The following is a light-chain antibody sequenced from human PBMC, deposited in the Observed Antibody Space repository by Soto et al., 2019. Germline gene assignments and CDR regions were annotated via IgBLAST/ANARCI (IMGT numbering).Light chain of an antibody. CDR3: QQFGSSPIT. CDR1: QSVSSSY. J-gene: IGKJ5*01. CDR2: GAS. Sequence: EIVLTQSPGTLSLSPGERATLSCRASQSVSSSYLAWYQQKPGQAPSLLIYGASSRATGIPDRFSGSGSGTDFTLTISRLEPEDFAVFYCQQFGSSPITFGQGTRLEI. V-gene: IGKV3-20*01.